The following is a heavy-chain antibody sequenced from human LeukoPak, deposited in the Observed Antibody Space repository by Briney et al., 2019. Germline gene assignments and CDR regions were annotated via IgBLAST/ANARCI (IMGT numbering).Heavy chain of an antibody. Sequence: GRSLRLSCAASGFTFSSHAMSWVRLAPGKGLQWVSGISGSGSSTYYADSVKGRFTISRDNSKNTLFLQMNSLRAEDTAVYYCARHPGYSSTNYFYWGQETLVIVSS. CDR1: GFTFSSHA. CDR3: ARHPGYSSTNYFY. CDR2: ISGSGSST. D-gene: IGHD6-13*01. V-gene: IGHV3-23*01. J-gene: IGHJ4*02.